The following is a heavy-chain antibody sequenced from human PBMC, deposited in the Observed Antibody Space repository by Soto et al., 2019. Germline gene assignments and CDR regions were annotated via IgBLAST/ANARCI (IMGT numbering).Heavy chain of an antibody. CDR3: VRDDFGLGIDY. CDR1: GFTFSIYS. CDR2: IMPGSSHI. Sequence: LRLSCAASGFTFSIYSMNWVRQAPGKGLEWVSYIMPGSSHIFYADSVKGRFTISRDNDKNALYLQMNSLRAEDTAVYYCVRDDFGLGIDYWGLGTLVTVSS. V-gene: IGHV3-48*01. J-gene: IGHJ4*02. D-gene: IGHD1-26*01.